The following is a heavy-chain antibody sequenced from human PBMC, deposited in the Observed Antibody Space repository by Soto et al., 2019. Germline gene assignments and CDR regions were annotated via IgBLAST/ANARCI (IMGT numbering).Heavy chain of an antibody. CDR1: GFTFSSYA. D-gene: IGHD3-22*01. V-gene: IGHV3-23*01. CDR3: AKDRPIYYDSSGYYSFGY. Sequence: EVQLLESGGGLVQPGGSLRLSCAASGFTFSSYARSWVRQAPGKGLEWVSAISGSGGSTYYADSVKGRFTISRDNSKNTLYLQMNSLRAEDTAVYYCAKDRPIYYDSSGYYSFGYWGQGTLVTVSS. CDR2: ISGSGGST. J-gene: IGHJ4*02.